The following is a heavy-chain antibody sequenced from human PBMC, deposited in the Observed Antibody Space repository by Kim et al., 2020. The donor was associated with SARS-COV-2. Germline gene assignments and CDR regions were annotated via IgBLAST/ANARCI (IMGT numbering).Heavy chain of an antibody. CDR2: IYYSGST. CDR1: GGSISSSSYY. V-gene: IGHV4-39*01. CDR3: ARLGDSYGYGTGGYYYGRGV. D-gene: IGHD5-18*01. Sequence: SETLSLTCTASGGSISSSSYYWGWIRQPPGKGLEWIGSIYYSGSTYYNPSLKSRVTISVDTSKNQFSLKLGSLTAADTAVYYCARLGDSYGYGTGGYYYGRGVWGKGTTVTVSS. J-gene: IGHJ6*04.